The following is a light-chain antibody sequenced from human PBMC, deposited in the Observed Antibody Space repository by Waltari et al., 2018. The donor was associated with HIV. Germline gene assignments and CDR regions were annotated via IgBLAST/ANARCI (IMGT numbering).Light chain of an antibody. CDR1: SSHIGAGYD. J-gene: IGLJ2*01. V-gene: IGLV1-40*01. Sequence: QSVLTQPPSVSGAPGQRVTISCTGSSSHIGAGYDIHWYQQLPGTAPKLPIYRSVNLPSGVPDRFSGPKSGTSASLAITGLQAEDEADYYCQSYDSSLTGSVFGGGTKLTVL. CDR3: QSYDSSLTGSV. CDR2: RSV.